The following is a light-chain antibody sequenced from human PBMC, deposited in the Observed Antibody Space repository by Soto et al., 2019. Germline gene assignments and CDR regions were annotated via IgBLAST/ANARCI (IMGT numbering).Light chain of an antibody. CDR1: SSDVGGYNY. CDR3: NSYTSISTLVL. CDR2: DVS. V-gene: IGLV2-14*01. Sequence: QSVLTQPASVSGSPGQSITISCTGTSSDVGGYNYVSWYQQHPGKAPKLMIVDVSDRPSGVSNRFSGSKSGNTASLTISGLQAEDEADYYCNSYTSISTLVLFGGGTKVTVL. J-gene: IGLJ2*01.